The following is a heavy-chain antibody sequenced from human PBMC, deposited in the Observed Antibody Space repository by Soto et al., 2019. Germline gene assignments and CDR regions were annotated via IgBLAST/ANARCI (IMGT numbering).Heavy chain of an antibody. J-gene: IGHJ6*02. V-gene: IGHV3-64*04. CDR1: GFTFSNCA. CDR2: ITSEGDRT. CDR3: ANRPRYYNMDV. Sequence: PGGSLRLSCSASGFTFSNCAMHWVRQAPGKGLEYVSGITSEGDRTYHADSVKDRFTISRDNSKNRLYLQMYSLRAEETAVYFCANRPRYYNMDVWGQGTTVTVSS.